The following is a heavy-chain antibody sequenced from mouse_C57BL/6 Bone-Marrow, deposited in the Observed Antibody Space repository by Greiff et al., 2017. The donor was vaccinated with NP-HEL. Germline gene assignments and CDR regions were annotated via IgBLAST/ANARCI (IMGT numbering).Heavy chain of an antibody. Sequence: DVKLVESGGGLVQPGGSLKLSCAASGFTFSDYYMYWVRQTPEKRLEWVAYISNGGGSTYYPDTVKGRFTISRDNAKNTLYLQMSRLKSEDTAMYYCASPYSNYRGFAYWGQGTLVTVSA. J-gene: IGHJ3*01. V-gene: IGHV5-12*01. D-gene: IGHD2-5*01. CDR3: ASPYSNYRGFAY. CDR2: ISNGGGST. CDR1: GFTFSDYY.